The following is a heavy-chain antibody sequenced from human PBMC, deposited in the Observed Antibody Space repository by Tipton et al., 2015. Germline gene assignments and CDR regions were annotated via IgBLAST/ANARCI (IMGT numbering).Heavy chain of an antibody. V-gene: IGHV1-18*01. CDR1: GYTFRNYG. D-gene: IGHD3-3*01. CDR2: ISGDNGKT. J-gene: IGHJ4*02. Sequence: QLVKSGPEVKKPGASVKVSCRASGYTFRNYGISWVRQAPGQGLDYMGWISGDNGKTKYTQKVQGRVTMTTDTSTSTAYMELRSLTSDDTAMYYCARNHGHTDVWPWDDSWGQGTLVTVPS. CDR3: ARNHGHTDVWPWDDS.